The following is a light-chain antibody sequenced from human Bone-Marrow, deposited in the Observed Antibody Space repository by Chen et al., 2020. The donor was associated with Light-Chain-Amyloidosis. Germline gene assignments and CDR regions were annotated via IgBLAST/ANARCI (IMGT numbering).Light chain of an antibody. Sequence: QSALTQPASVSGSPGQSITISCTGTSSDVGGENHFSWYQQHPDKAPKLMIYEVTNRPSWVPDRFSGSKSDNTASLTISGLQTEDEADYFCSSYTITNTLVFGSGTRVTVL. J-gene: IGLJ1*01. CDR3: SSYTITNTLV. V-gene: IGLV2-14*01. CDR2: EVT. CDR1: SSDVGGENH.